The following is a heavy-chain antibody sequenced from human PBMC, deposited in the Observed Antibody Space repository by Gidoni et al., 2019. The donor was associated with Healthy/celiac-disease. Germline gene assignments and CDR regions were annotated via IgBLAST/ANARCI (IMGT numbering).Heavy chain of an antibody. Sequence: EVQLVESGGGLVQPGGSLRLSCAASGFTFSSYEMNWVRQAPGKGLEWVSYISSSGSTIYYADSVKGRFTISRDNAKNSLYLQMNSLGAEDTAVYYCARASLTAGDYWGQGTLVTVSS. J-gene: IGHJ4*02. CDR2: ISSSGSTI. V-gene: IGHV3-48*03. CDR3: ARASLTAGDY. D-gene: IGHD3-9*01. CDR1: GFTFSSYE.